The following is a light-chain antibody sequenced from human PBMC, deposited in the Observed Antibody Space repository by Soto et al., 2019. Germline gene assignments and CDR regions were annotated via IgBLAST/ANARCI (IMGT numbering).Light chain of an antibody. Sequence: EIVLTQSPATLSLSPGERAILSCRASQRVSSYLAWYQQKPGQAPRLLIYDASNRATGIPARFSGSGSGTDFTLTISSLEPEDFAVYYCQQRSNLPRTFGQGTQVEIK. J-gene: IGKJ1*01. V-gene: IGKV3-11*01. CDR1: QRVSSY. CDR3: QQRSNLPRT. CDR2: DAS.